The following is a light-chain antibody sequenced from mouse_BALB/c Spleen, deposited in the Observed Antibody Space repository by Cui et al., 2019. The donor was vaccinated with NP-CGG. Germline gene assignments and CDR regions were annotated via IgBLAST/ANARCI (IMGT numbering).Light chain of an antibody. CDR2: GTN. CDR1: TGAVISSNY. Sequence: QAVVTQESPPTISPGETVTLTCRSSTGAVISSNYANWVQEKPDHLFTGLIGGTNNRVPGVPARFSGSLIGDKAALTITGAQTEDEAIYFCALWYSNHWVFGGGTKLTVL. J-gene: IGLJ1*01. CDR3: ALWYSNHWV. V-gene: IGLV1*01.